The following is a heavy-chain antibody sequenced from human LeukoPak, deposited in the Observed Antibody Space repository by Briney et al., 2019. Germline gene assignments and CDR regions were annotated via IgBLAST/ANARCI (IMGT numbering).Heavy chain of an antibody. CDR1: GFTFSSHG. D-gene: IGHD3-10*01. Sequence: QPGGSLRLSCAASGFTFSSHGINWVRQAPGKGLEWVSGISPSGSISYYADSVKGRFTISRDNSKNTVYLQMNSLRAEDTAVYYCAKGIYGSGSYYSDYYYNMDVWGKGITVTIPS. CDR3: AKGIYGSGSYYSDYYYNMDV. J-gene: IGHJ6*03. V-gene: IGHV3-23*01. CDR2: ISPSGSIS.